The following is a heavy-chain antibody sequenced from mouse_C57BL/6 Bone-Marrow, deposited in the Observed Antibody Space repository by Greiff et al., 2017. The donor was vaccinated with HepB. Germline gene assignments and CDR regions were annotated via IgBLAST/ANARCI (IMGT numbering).Heavy chain of an antibody. J-gene: IGHJ4*01. Sequence: VKLMESGPELVKPGASVKISCKASGYAFSSSWMNWVKQRPGKGLEWIGRIYPGDGDTNYNGKFKGKATLTADKSSSTAYMQLSSLTSEDSAVYFCARRYYGNYVYAMDYWGQGTSVTVSS. D-gene: IGHD2-1*01. CDR2: IYPGDGDT. CDR1: GYAFSSSW. CDR3: ARRYYGNYVYAMDY. V-gene: IGHV1-82*01.